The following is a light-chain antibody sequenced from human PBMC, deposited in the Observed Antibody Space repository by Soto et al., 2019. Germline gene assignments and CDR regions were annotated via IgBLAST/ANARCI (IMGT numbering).Light chain of an antibody. CDR1: QSVLYNY. CDR2: LGS. CDR3: MQPLQSWT. Sequence: DIVTTQSPESVAVSLGETATINCKSSQSVLYNYLDGYLQKPGQSRQLLIYLGSNRASGVPDRFSGSGSGTVFTLKISRVEAEDFGVYYCMQPLQSWTLTQGTKVDI. J-gene: IGKJ1*01. V-gene: IGKV2-28*01.